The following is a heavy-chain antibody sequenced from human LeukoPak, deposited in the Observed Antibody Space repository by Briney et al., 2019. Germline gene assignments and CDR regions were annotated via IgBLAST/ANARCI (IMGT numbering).Heavy chain of an antibody. CDR1: GGSISSYY. D-gene: IGHD1-26*01. CDR2: IYTSGST. J-gene: IGHJ4*02. V-gene: IGHV4-4*07. Sequence: PSETLSLTCTVSGGSISSYYWSWIRQPAGKGLEWIGRIYTSGSTNYNPSLKSRVTMSVDTSKNQFSLKLSSVTAADTAMYYCVKSGGYGLIDYWGQGTRVTVSS. CDR3: VKSGGYGLIDY.